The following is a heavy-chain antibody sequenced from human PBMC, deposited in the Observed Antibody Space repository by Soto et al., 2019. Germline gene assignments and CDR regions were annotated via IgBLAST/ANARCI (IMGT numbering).Heavy chain of an antibody. J-gene: IGHJ3*01. CDR3: ARSPSTSTIGTFDF. Sequence: SETLSLTSNVSGGSISAFYWNWFRQPAGKGLEWIGRIYRSGNTNYNPSFASRATISIDPSKNEFPLTLGSMTAAYTAVYYFARSPSTSTIGTFDFWGRGTMVTASS. CDR2: IYRSGNT. D-gene: IGHD2-2*01. CDR1: GGSISAFY. V-gene: IGHV4-4*07.